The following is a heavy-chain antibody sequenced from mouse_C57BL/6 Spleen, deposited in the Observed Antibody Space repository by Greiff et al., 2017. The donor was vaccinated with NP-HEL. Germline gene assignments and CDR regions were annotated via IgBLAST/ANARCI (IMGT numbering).Heavy chain of an antibody. D-gene: IGHD1-1*01. CDR3: AREGVTTVVATLNWYFDV. CDR2: IYPGDGDT. CDR1: GYAFSSYW. Sequence: QVQLKQSGAELVKPGASVKISCKASGYAFSSYWMNWVKQRPGKGLEWIGQIYPGDGDTNYNGKFKGKATLTADKSSSTAYMQLSSLTSEDSAVYFCAREGVTTVVATLNWYFDVWGTGTTVTVSS. J-gene: IGHJ1*03. V-gene: IGHV1-80*01.